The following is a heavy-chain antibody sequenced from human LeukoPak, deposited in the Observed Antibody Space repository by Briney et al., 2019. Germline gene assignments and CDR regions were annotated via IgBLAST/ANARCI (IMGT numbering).Heavy chain of an antibody. CDR2: INSDGSST. D-gene: IGHD6-13*01. CDR3: ASTQQLDEALEPYFQH. J-gene: IGHJ1*01. CDR1: GFMFSSYW. Sequence: GGSLRLSCAASGFMFSSYWMHWVRQAPGKGLVWVSRINSDGSSTSYVDSVKGRFTISRDNAKNTLYLQMNSLRAEDTAVYYCASTQQLDEALEPYFQHWGQGTLVTVSS. V-gene: IGHV3-74*01.